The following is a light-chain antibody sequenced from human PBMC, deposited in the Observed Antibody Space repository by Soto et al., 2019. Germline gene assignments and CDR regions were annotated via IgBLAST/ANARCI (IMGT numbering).Light chain of an antibody. Sequence: QSVLTQPPSVSEAPRQRVTISCSGSSSNLGIKAVNWYQQLPGKAPKLLIYFDDLLPSGVSDRFSGSKSGTSASLAISGLLPEDEADYYCAAWDDSLNGWVFGGGTQVTVL. V-gene: IGLV1-36*01. CDR1: SSNLGIKA. J-gene: IGLJ3*02. CDR2: FDD. CDR3: AAWDDSLNGWV.